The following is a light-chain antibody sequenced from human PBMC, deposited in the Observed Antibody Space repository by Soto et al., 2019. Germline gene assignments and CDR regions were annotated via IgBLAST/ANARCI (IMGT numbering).Light chain of an antibody. CDR1: SSDVGGYDY. Sequence: QSVLTQPASVSGSPGQSITISCTGTSSDVGGYDYVSWYQHYPGKAPKLMIYDVGNRPSGVSNRFSGSKSGNTASLTISGLQAEDEADYSCSSYSSSNTQVFGTGTKVTVL. CDR3: SSYSSSNTQV. CDR2: DVG. V-gene: IGLV2-14*03. J-gene: IGLJ1*01.